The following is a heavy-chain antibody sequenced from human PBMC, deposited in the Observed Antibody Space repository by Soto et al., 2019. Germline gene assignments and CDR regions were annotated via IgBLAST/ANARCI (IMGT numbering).Heavy chain of an antibody. CDR1: GFTFSSYG. CDR2: ILYDGSDK. D-gene: IGHD3-10*01. V-gene: IGHV3-30*18. CDR3: AKAGGGFGDFVHH. J-gene: IGHJ4*02. Sequence: QVQLVESGGSVVQPGRSLRLSCAASGFTFSSYGMHWVRQAPGKGLEWVTGILYDGSDKYYADSVKGRFTISRENSKNTLYLQMNSLRTEDSAVYYCAKAGGGFGDFVHHWGQGTPDTVSS.